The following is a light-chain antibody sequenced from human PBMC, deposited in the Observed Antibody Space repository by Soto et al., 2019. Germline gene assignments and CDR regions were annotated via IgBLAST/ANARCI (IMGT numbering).Light chain of an antibody. V-gene: IGLV2-14*03. J-gene: IGLJ2*01. Sequence: QSALTQPAPVSGSPGQSISISCTGTSNDVGSYSSVSWYQQSPGKAPQLILYEVSYRPSGISARFSGSRSGNTASLTILGLQSEDEGVYYCASYSITSPSVLFGGGTKLTVL. CDR2: EVS. CDR3: ASYSITSPSVL. CDR1: SNDVGSYSS.